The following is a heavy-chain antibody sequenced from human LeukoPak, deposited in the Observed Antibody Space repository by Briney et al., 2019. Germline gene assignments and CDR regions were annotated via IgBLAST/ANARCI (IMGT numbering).Heavy chain of an antibody. D-gene: IGHD5-12*01. Sequence: SETLSLTCTVSGGSISSSSYYWGWIRQPPGKGLEWIGSIYYSGSTYYNPSLKSRVTISVDTSKNQFSLKLSSVIAADTAVYYCAREARGYSGYDSDYWGQGTLVTVSS. CDR3: AREARGYSGYDSDY. V-gene: IGHV4-39*07. CDR1: GGSISSSSYY. J-gene: IGHJ4*02. CDR2: IYYSGST.